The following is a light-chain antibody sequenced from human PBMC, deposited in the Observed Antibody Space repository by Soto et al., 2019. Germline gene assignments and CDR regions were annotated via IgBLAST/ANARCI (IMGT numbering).Light chain of an antibody. CDR3: QQNGSSPRT. V-gene: IGKV3-20*01. J-gene: IGKJ1*01. CDR2: GAS. CDR1: QSVSSSY. Sequence: EIVLTQSPGTLSLSPGERATLSCRASQSVSSSYLAGYQQKPGQAPRLLIYGASNRATGIPDRLSGSGSGTDFALTISRLETEDFAVYYCQQNGSSPRTFGQGNKVDIK.